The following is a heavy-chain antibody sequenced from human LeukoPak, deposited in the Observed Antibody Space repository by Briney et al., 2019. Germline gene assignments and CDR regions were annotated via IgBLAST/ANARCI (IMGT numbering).Heavy chain of an antibody. J-gene: IGHJ4*02. V-gene: IGHV1-2*02. Sequence: ASVKVSCKASGYTFTGYYMHWVRQAPGQGLEWMGWINPNSGGTNYAQKFQGRVTMTRETSISTAYMELSRLRSDDTAVYYCARLGIAVAGTWGDYWGQGTLVTVSS. D-gene: IGHD6-19*01. CDR2: INPNSGGT. CDR3: ARLGIAVAGTWGDY. CDR1: GYTFTGYY.